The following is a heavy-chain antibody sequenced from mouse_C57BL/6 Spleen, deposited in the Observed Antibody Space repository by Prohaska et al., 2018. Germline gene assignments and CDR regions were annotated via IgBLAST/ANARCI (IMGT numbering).Heavy chain of an antibody. CDR2: INPNNGGT. D-gene: IGHD1-1*01. J-gene: IGHJ4*01. CDR3: ARWAYGSSYEGYAMDY. Sequence: HGKSLEWIGDINPNNGGTSYNQKFKGKATLTVDKSSSTAYMELRSLTSEDSAVYYCARWAYGSSYEGYAMDYWGQGTSVTVSS. V-gene: IGHV1-26*01.